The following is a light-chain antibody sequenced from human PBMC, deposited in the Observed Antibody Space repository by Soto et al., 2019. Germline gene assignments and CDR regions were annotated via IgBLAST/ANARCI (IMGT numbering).Light chain of an antibody. CDR2: WAS. CDR3: QQYYTTPTWT. V-gene: IGKV4-1*01. J-gene: IGKJ1*01. Sequence: DIVMTQSPDSLTLSLGEXATINCKSSQSVFSRFRNKNYLGWFQQKPGQTPRLLIYWASTRESGVSDRFSGSGSGTDFTLTIDSLQAEDVAVYYCQQYYTTPTWTFGQGTKV. CDR1: QSVFSRFRNKNY.